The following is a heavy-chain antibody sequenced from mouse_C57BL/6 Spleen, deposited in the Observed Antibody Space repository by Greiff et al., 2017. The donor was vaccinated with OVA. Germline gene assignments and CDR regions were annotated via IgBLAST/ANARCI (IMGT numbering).Heavy chain of an antibody. V-gene: IGHV2-9-1*01. D-gene: IGHD1-1*01. CDR2: IWTGGGT. CDR1: GFSLTSYA. Sequence: VKVVESGPGLVAPSQRLSITCTVSGFSLTSYAISWVRQPPGKGLEWLGVIWTGGGTNYNSALKSRLSISKDNSKSQVFLKMNSLQTDDTARYYCARNWVYGSSFYWYFDVWGTGTTVTVSS. J-gene: IGHJ1*03. CDR3: ARNWVYGSSFYWYFDV.